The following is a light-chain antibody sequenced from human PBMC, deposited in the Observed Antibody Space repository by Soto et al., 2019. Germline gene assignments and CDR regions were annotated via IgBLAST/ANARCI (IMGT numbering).Light chain of an antibody. CDR3: QQYNSAPRT. Sequence: DIQMTQSPSSLSASVGDRVTITCRASQGISNYLAWYQQKPGQVPKLLIYAASTLQSGVPSRFSGSGSGTDSTITISSLQHEDVATYYCQQYNSAPRTFGQGTKVEIK. V-gene: IGKV1-27*01. CDR2: AAS. CDR1: QGISNY. J-gene: IGKJ1*01.